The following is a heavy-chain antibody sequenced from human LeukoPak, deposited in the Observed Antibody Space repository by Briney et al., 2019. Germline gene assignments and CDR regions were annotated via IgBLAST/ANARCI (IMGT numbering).Heavy chain of an antibody. CDR1: GFTFSSCA. V-gene: IGHV3-23*01. D-gene: IGHD3-10*01. CDR2: IRGGGVNI. J-gene: IGHJ4*02. CDR3: AKEFFGSGNYFNGVFDS. Sequence: GGSLRLSCAASGFTFSSCAMSWVRQAPGKGLEWVPSIRGGGVNIQYAVSVKGRFTISRDNSNNTLHLQMNSLRVEDTAVYYCAKEFFGSGNYFNGVFDSWGQGALVTVSS.